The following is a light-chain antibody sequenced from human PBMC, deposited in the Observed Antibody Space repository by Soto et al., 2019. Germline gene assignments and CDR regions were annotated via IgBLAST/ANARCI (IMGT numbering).Light chain of an antibody. Sequence: EIVMTQSPATLSVSPGERATLSCRASQSVSSNLAWYQQKPGQAPSLLIYEASSRAPGIPDRFSGSGSGTDFTLTISRLEPEDFAVYYCQQYGSTRPLTFGGGTKVDIK. CDR2: EAS. J-gene: IGKJ4*01. V-gene: IGKV3-20*01. CDR3: QQYGSTRPLT. CDR1: QSVSSN.